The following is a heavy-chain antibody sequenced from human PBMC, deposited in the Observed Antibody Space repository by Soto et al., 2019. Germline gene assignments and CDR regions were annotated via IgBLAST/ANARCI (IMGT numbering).Heavy chain of an antibody. CDR3: AKDKVVRGVDDAFDI. D-gene: IGHD3-10*01. CDR2: ISSNGGST. CDR1: GFTFSSYA. Sequence: GGSLRVSCAASGFTFSSYAMHWVRQAPGKGLEYVSAISSNGGSTYYANSVKGRFTISRDNSKNTLYLQMNSLRAEDTAVYYCAKDKVVRGVDDAFDIWGQGTMVTVSS. V-gene: IGHV3-64*01. J-gene: IGHJ3*02.